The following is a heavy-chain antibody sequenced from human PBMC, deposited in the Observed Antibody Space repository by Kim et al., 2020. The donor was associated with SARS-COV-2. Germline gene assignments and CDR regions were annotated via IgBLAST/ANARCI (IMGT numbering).Heavy chain of an antibody. Sequence: TNYAQKLQGRVTMTTDTSTSTAYMELRSLRSDDTAVYYCARVDGSYSGDYWGQGTLVTVSS. D-gene: IGHD1-26*01. V-gene: IGHV1-18*01. CDR2: T. CDR3: ARVDGSYSGDY. J-gene: IGHJ4*02.